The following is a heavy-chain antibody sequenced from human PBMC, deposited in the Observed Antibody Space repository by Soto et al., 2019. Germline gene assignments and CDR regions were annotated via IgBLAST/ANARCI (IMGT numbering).Heavy chain of an antibody. CDR3: ARGGRDYGYYYGMDV. Sequence: SETLSLTCAVYGGSFSGYYWSWIRQPPGKGLEWIGEINHSGSTNYNPSLKGRVTISVDTSKNQFSLKLSSVTAADTAVYYCARGGRDYGYYYGMDVWGQGTTVTVSS. J-gene: IGHJ6*02. V-gene: IGHV4-34*01. D-gene: IGHD3-10*01. CDR1: GGSFSGYY. CDR2: INHSGST.